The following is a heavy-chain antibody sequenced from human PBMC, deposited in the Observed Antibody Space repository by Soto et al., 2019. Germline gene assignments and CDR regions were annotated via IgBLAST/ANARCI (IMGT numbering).Heavy chain of an antibody. V-gene: IGHV1-8*01. D-gene: IGHD3-16*01. CDR1: GYTFTSYG. J-gene: IGHJ5*02. CDR3: ARMATFGSLNWFDP. Sequence: ASVKVSCKASGYTFTSYGMHWVRQATGQGLEWMGWMNPGSGDTGYAQKFQGRVTMTRDISIATAYMELSSLRSDDTAIYYCARMATFGSLNWFDPWGQGTLVTVSS. CDR2: MNPGSGDT.